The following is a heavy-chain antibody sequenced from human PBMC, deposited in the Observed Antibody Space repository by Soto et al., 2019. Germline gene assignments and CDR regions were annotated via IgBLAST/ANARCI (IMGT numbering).Heavy chain of an antibody. Sequence: VGSLRLSCVASGLTFGSRAMSWVRQAPGEGLQWVSTITDTGGDAKYADSVRGRFVISRDNSKKTLYLQMTSLTAEDSAMYYCARAEYSSSWLYFDYWGQGTLVTVSS. D-gene: IGHD6-13*01. CDR3: ARAEYSSSWLYFDY. CDR1: GLTFGSRA. J-gene: IGHJ4*02. CDR2: ITDTGGDA. V-gene: IGHV3-23*01.